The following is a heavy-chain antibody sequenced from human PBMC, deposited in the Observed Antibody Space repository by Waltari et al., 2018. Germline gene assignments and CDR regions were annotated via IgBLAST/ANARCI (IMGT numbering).Heavy chain of an antibody. V-gene: IGHV3-48*03. CDR3: ASLTYSSGWLDY. CDR1: GFTFSSYE. J-gene: IGHJ4*02. D-gene: IGHD6-19*01. Sequence: EVQLVESGGGLVQPGGSLRLSCAASGFTFSSYELNWVRQAPGKGLAWVSYISSSGSTIYYADSVKGRFTISRDNAKNSLYLQMNSLRAEDTAVYYCASLTYSSGWLDYWGQGTLVTVSS. CDR2: ISSSGSTI.